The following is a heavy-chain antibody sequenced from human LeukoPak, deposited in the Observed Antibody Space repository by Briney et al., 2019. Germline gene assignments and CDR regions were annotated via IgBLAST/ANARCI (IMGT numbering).Heavy chain of an antibody. D-gene: IGHD3-22*01. Sequence: SETLSLTCAVYGGSFSGYYWSWIRQPPGKGLEWIGEINHSGSTNYNPSLKSRVTISVDTSKNQSSLKLSSVTAADTAVYYCARGYYYDSSGYSLDYWGQGTLVTVSS. CDR1: GGSFSGYY. V-gene: IGHV4-34*01. CDR2: INHSGST. CDR3: ARGYYYDSSGYSLDY. J-gene: IGHJ4*02.